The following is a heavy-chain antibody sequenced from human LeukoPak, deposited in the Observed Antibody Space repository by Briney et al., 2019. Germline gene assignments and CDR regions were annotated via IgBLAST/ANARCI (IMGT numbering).Heavy chain of an antibody. V-gene: IGHV4-39*01. D-gene: IGHD6-13*01. CDR2: IYYSGRP. CDR1: GGSISSSSYY. CDR3: ARRGMPAAEPFDY. Sequence: SETLSLTCTVSGGSISSSSYYWGWIRQPPGKGLEWIGSIYYSGRPYYNPSLKSRVTISVDTSKNQFSLKLSSVTAADTAVYYCARRGMPAAEPFDYWGQGTLVTVSS. J-gene: IGHJ4*02.